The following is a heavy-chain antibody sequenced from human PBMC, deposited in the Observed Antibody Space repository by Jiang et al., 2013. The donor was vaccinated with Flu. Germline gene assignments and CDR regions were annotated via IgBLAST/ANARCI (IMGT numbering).Heavy chain of an antibody. V-gene: IGHV1-3*01. Sequence: SGAEVKKPGASVKVSCKASGYTFTSYAMHWVRQAPGQRLEWMGWINAGNGNTKYSQKFQGRVTITRDTSASTAYMELSSLRSEDTAVYYCARDKKDRWFGELIYWGQGTLVTVSS. D-gene: IGHD3-10*01. CDR3: ARDKKDRWFGELIY. J-gene: IGHJ4*02. CDR1: GYTFTSYA. CDR2: INAGNGNT.